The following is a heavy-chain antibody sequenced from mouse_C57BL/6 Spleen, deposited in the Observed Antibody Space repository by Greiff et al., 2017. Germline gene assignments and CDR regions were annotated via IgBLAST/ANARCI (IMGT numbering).Heavy chain of an antibody. D-gene: IGHD2-5*01. CDR1: GYTFTSYW. CDR2: IDPSDSYT. CDR3: ARALSNSWFAY. Sequence: QVHVKQPGAELVKPGASVKLSCKASGYTFTSYWMQWVKQRPGQGLEWIGEIDPSDSYTNYNQKFKGKATLTVDTSSSTAYMQLSSLTSEDSAVYYCARALSNSWFAYWGQGTLVTVSA. V-gene: IGHV1-50*01. J-gene: IGHJ3*01.